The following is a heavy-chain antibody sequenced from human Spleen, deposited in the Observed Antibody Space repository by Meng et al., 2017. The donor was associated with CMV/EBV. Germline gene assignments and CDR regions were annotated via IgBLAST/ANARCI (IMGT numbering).Heavy chain of an antibody. V-gene: IGHV1-18*01. D-gene: IGHD5-24*01. CDR2: ISAYNGNT. CDR3: ARDSGVEMATTS. Sequence: CKASGYTFTSYGISWVRQAPGQGLEWIGWISAYNGNTNYAQKLQGRVTMTTDTSTSTAYMELRSLRSDDTAVYYCARDSGVEMATTSWGQGTLVTVSS. CDR1: GYTFTSYG. J-gene: IGHJ4*02.